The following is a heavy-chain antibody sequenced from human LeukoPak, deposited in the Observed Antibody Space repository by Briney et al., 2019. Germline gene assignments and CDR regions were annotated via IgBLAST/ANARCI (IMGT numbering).Heavy chain of an antibody. D-gene: IGHD4-17*01. CDR2: IKQDGSEK. J-gene: IGHJ4*02. Sequence: GGSLRLSCAASGFTFSSYWMSWVRQAPGKGPEWVANIKQDGSEKYYVDSVNGRFTISRDNAKNSLYLQMNSLRAEDTAVYYCARVSPNTVTTLQYFDYWGQGTLVTVSS. CDR3: ARVSPNTVTTLQYFDY. CDR1: GFTFSSYW. V-gene: IGHV3-7*01.